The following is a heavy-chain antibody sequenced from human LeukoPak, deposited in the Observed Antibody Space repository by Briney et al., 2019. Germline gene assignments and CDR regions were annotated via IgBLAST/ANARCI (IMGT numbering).Heavy chain of an antibody. V-gene: IGHV4-39*01. J-gene: IGHJ6*02. CDR3: ARQGAITARRTHYYAMDV. Sequence: LETLSLTCSVSGGLISSSGNFYWGWIRQVPGKGLEWIGSVYYTGYSYDNPSLKSRVTVSVDTSKNQFSLKLNSVTAADTAIYYCARQGAITARRTHYYAMDVWGPGTTVTVSS. CDR2: VYYTGYS. CDR1: GGLISSSGNFY. D-gene: IGHD1-20*01.